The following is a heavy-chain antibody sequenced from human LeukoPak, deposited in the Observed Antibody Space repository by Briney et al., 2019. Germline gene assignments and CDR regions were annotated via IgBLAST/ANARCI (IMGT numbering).Heavy chain of an antibody. Sequence: PGGSLRLSCAASGFTFSSYSMNWVRQAPGKGLEWVSSISSSSYIYYADSVKGRFTISRDNAKNSLYLQMNSLRAEDTAVYYCARDNMAAAGSFDYWGQGTLVTVSS. D-gene: IGHD6-13*01. CDR3: ARDNMAAAGSFDY. V-gene: IGHV3-21*01. CDR1: GFTFSSYS. J-gene: IGHJ4*02. CDR2: ISSSSYI.